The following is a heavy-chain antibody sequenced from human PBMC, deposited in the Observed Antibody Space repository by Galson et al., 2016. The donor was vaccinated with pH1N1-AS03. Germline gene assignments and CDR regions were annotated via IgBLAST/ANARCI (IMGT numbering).Heavy chain of an antibody. V-gene: IGHV3-11*03. CDR2: ISFTSDYR. CDR3: ARARGGEDAWSQDV. D-gene: IGHD2-21*01. CDR1: GFSLSDYY. J-gene: IGHJ6*02. Sequence: SLRLSCAASGFSLSDYYMAWIRQAPGKGLEWVAYISFTSDYRHYADSVKRRFTISRDNAKDPLYLQMDSLRVEDTAVYYCARARGGEDAWSQDVWGQGTTVTVSS.